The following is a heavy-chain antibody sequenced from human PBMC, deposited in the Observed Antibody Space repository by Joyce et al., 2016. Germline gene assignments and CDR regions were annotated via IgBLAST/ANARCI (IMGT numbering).Heavy chain of an antibody. CDR1: GGSITSSSFY. Sequence: QVQMQESGPGLVKPSQTLSLTCTVSGGSITSSSFYWAWIRQHPRKGLEWIGYIYHSGNTYYTPSLESRVIISVDTSKNQFSLELRSVTAADTAVYYCARDGRGLVYGAPCGMDVWGQGTTVTVSS. D-gene: IGHD3-10*02. J-gene: IGHJ6*02. CDR2: IYHSGNT. CDR3: ARDGRGLVYGAPCGMDV. V-gene: IGHV4-31*03.